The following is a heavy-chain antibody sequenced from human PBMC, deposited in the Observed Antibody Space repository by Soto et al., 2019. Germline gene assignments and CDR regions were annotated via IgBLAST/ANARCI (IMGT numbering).Heavy chain of an antibody. Sequence: SETLSLTCTVSGGSISSYYWSWIRQPPGKGLKWIGEINHSGSTNYNPYIKSRVTISVDTSKNQFSLKLSSVTAADTAVYYCARRYDSSGYPFDYWGQGTLVTVSS. V-gene: IGHV4-34*01. CDR3: ARRYDSSGYPFDY. J-gene: IGHJ4*02. D-gene: IGHD3-22*01. CDR2: INHSGST. CDR1: GGSISSYY.